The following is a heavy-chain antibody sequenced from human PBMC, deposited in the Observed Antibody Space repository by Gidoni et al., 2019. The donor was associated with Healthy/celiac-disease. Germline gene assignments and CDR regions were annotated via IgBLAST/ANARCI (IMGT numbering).Heavy chain of an antibody. Sequence: EVQLLESGGGWVHPGGSLSLSCAAPGCTFSSYAMSWVRQAPGKGLVWVSAISGSGGSTYYADSVKGRFTISRDNSKNTLYLQMNSLRAEDTAVYYCAKDDYYDSSGGVDYWGQGTLVTVSS. CDR3: AKDDYYDSSGGVDY. CDR1: GCTFSSYA. J-gene: IGHJ4*02. D-gene: IGHD3-22*01. CDR2: ISGSGGST. V-gene: IGHV3-23*01.